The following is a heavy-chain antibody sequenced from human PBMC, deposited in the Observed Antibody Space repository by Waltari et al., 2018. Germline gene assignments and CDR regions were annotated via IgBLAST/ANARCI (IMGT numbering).Heavy chain of an antibody. V-gene: IGHV1-2*02. CDR1: GYTFTGYY. CDR2: IKPNSGGT. D-gene: IGHD3-3*01. J-gene: IGHJ4*02. Sequence: QVQLVQSGVEVKKPGASVKVSCKASGYTFTGYYMHWVRQAPGQGLEWMGWIKPNSGGTNYAKKFQGRITMTRDTSTDTAYMELSSLRSEDTAVYYCATGGEGSTIFGVVNTWGQGTLVTVSS. CDR3: ATGGEGSTIFGVVNT.